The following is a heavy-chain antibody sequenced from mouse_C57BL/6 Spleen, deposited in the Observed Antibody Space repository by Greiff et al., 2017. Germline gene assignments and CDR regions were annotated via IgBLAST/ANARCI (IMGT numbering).Heavy chain of an antibody. Sequence: QVQLQQPGAELVKPGASVKLSCKASGYTFTSYWMQWVKQRPGQGLEWIGEIDPSDSYTNYNQKFKGKATLTVDTSSSTAYMQLSSLTSDDAAVYYCARTRDGYYGCAYWGQGTLVTVSA. V-gene: IGHV1-50*01. CDR2: IDPSDSYT. J-gene: IGHJ3*01. D-gene: IGHD2-3*01. CDR3: ARTRDGYYGCAY. CDR1: GYTFTSYW.